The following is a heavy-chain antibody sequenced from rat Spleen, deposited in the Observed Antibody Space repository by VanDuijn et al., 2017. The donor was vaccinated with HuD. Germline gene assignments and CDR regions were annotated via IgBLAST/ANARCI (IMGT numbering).Heavy chain of an antibody. J-gene: IGHJ4*01. Sequence: QVQVKESGPGLVQPSQTLSLTCTVSGFSLTSYHVSWVRQPPGKGLEWIAAISSGGSTYYNSALKSRLSISRDTSKSQVFLKMNSLRTEDTAIYYCTGTYSGIYVMDAWGQGASVTVSS. CDR3: TGTYSGIYVMDA. CDR2: ISSGGST. D-gene: IGHD1-1*01. CDR1: GFSLTSYH. V-gene: IGHV2S12*01.